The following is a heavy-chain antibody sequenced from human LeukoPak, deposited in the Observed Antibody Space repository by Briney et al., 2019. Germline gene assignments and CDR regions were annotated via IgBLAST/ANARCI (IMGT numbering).Heavy chain of an antibody. Sequence: SETLSLTCTVSGGSISSYKWSWIRQPAGKGLEWIGRIYSSGSTNYNPSLKSRVAMSVDTSKNQFSPQLSSVTAADTAVYYCTRGIVGATAPDYWGQGTLVIVSA. J-gene: IGHJ4*02. D-gene: IGHD1-26*01. CDR2: IYSSGST. V-gene: IGHV4-4*07. CDR3: TRGIVGATAPDY. CDR1: GGSISSYK.